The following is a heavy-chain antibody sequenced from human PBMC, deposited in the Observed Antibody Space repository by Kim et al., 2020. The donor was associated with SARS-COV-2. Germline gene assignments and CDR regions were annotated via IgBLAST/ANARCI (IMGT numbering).Heavy chain of an antibody. D-gene: IGHD3-22*01. Sequence: ADSGKGRFTIARDNSKNTVYLQRNRLRAEDTAVYYCAREAMIVVVIAFDYWGQGTLVTVSS. V-gene: IGHV3-30*01. J-gene: IGHJ4*02. CDR3: AREAMIVVVIAFDY.